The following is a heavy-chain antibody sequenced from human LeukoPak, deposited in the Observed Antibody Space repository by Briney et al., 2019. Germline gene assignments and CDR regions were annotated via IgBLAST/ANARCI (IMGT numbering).Heavy chain of an antibody. CDR3: ARDGSSGCYIIDY. Sequence: SETLSLTCTVSGGSISSGSYYWSWIRQPAGKGLEWIGRIYTSGSTNYNPSLKSRVTISVDTSKNQFSLKLSSVTAADTAVYYCARDGSSGCYIIDYWGQGTLVTVSS. CDR1: GGSISSGSYY. CDR2: IYTSGST. J-gene: IGHJ4*02. V-gene: IGHV4-61*02. D-gene: IGHD6-19*01.